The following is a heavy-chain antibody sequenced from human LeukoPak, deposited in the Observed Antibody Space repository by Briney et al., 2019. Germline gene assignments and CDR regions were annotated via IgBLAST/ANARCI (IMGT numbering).Heavy chain of an antibody. CDR1: GGSFSGYY. D-gene: IGHD2-2*01. J-gene: IGHJ4*02. Sequence: PSETLSLTCAVYGGSFSGYYWSWIRQPPGKGLEWIGGINHSGSTNYNPSLKSRVTISVDTSKNQFSLKLSSVTAADTAVYYCARGIVVVPAAYDYWGQGTLVTVSS. CDR2: INHSGST. V-gene: IGHV4-34*01. CDR3: ARGIVVVPAAYDY.